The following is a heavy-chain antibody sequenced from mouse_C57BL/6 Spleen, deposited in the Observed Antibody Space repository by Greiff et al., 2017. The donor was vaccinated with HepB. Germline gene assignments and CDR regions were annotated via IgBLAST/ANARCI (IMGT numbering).Heavy chain of an antibody. CDR2: ILPGSGST. D-gene: IGHD2-3*01. J-gene: IGHJ3*01. Sequence: QVLLQQSGAELMKPWASVKLSCKATGYTFTGYWLEWVKQRPGHGLEWIGEILPGSGSTNYNEKFKGKATFTADTSSNTAYMQLSRLTTEDSAIYYCARGDGYPFAYWGQGTLVTVSA. CDR1: GYTFTGYW. CDR3: ARGDGYPFAY. V-gene: IGHV1-9*01.